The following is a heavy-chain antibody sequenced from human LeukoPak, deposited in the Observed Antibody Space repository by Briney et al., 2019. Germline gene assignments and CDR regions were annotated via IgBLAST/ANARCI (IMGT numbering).Heavy chain of an antibody. J-gene: IGHJ6*02. D-gene: IGHD4-17*01. Sequence: PGGSLRLSCAASGFTFSSYGMHWVRQAPGKGLEWVAFIRYDGSNKYYADSVKGRFTISRDNSKNTLYLQMNSLRAEDTAVYYCARDVAVTTLNEPHPYYYYYGMDVWGQGTTVTVSS. CDR2: IRYDGSNK. CDR1: GFTFSSYG. CDR3: ARDVAVTTLNEPHPYYYYYGMDV. V-gene: IGHV3-30*02.